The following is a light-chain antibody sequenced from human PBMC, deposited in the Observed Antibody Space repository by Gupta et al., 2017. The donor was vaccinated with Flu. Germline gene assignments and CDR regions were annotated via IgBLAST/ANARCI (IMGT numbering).Light chain of an antibody. CDR3: QQSSSTSWT. Sequence: SASVGDRVAITCRASQTISHYLNWYQVKPGKAPKLLIYAASSLQSGVPSRFSGGGSGTDFTLTINSLQPEDFATYYCQQSSSTSWTFGQGTKVEIK. V-gene: IGKV1-39*01. CDR2: AAS. J-gene: IGKJ1*01. CDR1: QTISHY.